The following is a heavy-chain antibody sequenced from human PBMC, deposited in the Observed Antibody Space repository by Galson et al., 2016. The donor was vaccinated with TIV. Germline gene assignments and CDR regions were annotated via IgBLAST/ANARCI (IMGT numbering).Heavy chain of an antibody. D-gene: IGHD3-3*01. CDR3: ARVPTKTFDFWSGYDNSFCMDV. J-gene: IGHJ6*03. V-gene: IGHV1-18*01. CDR1: GYTLSSYS. CDR2: ISGYNGNK. Sequence: SVKVSCKASGYTLSSYSISWVRQAPGQGLEWLGWISGYNGNKNYAQKFQGRVTMTTYTSTSTAYIELRSLRSDDTAVYYCARVPTKTFDFWSGYDNSFCMDVWGKGTTVIVSS.